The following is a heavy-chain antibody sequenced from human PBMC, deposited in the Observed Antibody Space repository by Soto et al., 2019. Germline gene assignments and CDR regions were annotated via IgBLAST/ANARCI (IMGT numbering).Heavy chain of an antibody. CDR1: GFTFSSYS. CDR2: ISSSSSNK. CDR3: ARDRGSSGWYAGGWFDP. Sequence: EVQLVESGGGLVKPGGSLRLSCAASGFTFSSYSMNWVCQAPGKGLEWVSCISSSSSNKYYADSVKGRFTISRDNAKNSLYLQMNSLRAEDTAVYYCARDRGSSGWYAGGWFDPWGQGTLVTVSS. D-gene: IGHD6-19*01. V-gene: IGHV3-21*01. J-gene: IGHJ5*02.